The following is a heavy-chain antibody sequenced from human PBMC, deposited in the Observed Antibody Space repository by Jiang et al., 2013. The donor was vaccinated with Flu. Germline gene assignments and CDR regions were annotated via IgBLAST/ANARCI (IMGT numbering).Heavy chain of an antibody. CDR3: ARGKGSWSFDY. D-gene: IGHD6-13*01. V-gene: IGHV4-34*01. J-gene: IGHJ4*02. CDR1: GGSFSGYY. CDR2: INHSGST. Sequence: LLKPSETLSLTCAVYGGSFSGYYWSWIRQPPGKGLEWIGEINHSGSTNYNPSLKSRVTISVDTSKNQFSLKLSSVTAADTAVYYCARGKGSWSFDYWGQGTLVTVSS.